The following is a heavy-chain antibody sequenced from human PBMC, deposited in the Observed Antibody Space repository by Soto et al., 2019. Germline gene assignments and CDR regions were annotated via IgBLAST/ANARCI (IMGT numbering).Heavy chain of an antibody. J-gene: IGHJ6*02. Sequence: SETLSLTCTVSGGSISSYYWSWIRQPPGKGLEWIGYIYYSGSTNYNPSLKSRVTISVDTSKNQFSLKLSSVTAADTAVYYCARAPVGGSGSYYMKYYYYGMDVWGQGTTVTVSS. D-gene: IGHD3-10*01. V-gene: IGHV4-59*01. CDR3: ARAPVGGSGSYYMKYYYYGMDV. CDR2: IYYSGST. CDR1: GGSISSYY.